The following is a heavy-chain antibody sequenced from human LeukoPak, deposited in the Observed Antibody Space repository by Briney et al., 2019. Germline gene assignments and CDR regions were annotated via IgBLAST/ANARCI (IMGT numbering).Heavy chain of an antibody. J-gene: IGHJ3*02. D-gene: IGHD3-10*01. CDR1: GFTFSSYA. V-gene: IGHV3-23*01. CDR2: ISGSGGST. Sequence: GGSLRLSCAASGFTFSSYAMSWVRQAPGKGLEWVSDISGSGGSTYYADSVKGRFTISRDNSKNTLYLQMNSLRAEDTAVYYCAKDHYKLSVAANDAFDIWGQGTTVTVSS. CDR3: AKDHYKLSVAANDAFDI.